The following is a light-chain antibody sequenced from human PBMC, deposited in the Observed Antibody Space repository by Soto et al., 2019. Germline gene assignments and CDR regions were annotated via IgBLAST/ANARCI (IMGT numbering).Light chain of an antibody. Sequence: QSVLTQPDSVSGSPGQSITTSCTGTSSDIGGYNYVSWYQQHPGKAPKLMIYEVTNRPSGISNRFSGSKSGNTASLTISGLQAEDEADYYCSSYTPTNTYVFGTGTKVTVL. CDR1: SSDIGGYNY. J-gene: IGLJ1*01. CDR3: SSYTPTNTYV. V-gene: IGLV2-14*01. CDR2: EVT.